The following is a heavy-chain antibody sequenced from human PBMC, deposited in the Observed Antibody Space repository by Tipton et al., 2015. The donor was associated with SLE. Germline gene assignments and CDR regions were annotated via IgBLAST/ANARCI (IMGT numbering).Heavy chain of an antibody. V-gene: IGHV4-34*01. J-gene: IGHJ5*02. Sequence: TLSLTCTVSGGSISGYYWSWIRQPPGKGLEWIGEINHSGSTNYNPSLKSRVTISVDTSKNQFSLKLSSVTAADTAVYYCARGHSSSPRGPPWFDPWGQGTLVTVSS. CDR3: ARGHSSSPRGPPWFDP. CDR1: GGSISGYY. CDR2: INHSGST. D-gene: IGHD6-6*01.